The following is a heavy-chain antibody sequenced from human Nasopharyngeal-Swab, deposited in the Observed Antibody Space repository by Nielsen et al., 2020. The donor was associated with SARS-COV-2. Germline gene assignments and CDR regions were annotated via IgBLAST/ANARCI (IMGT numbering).Heavy chain of an antibody. CDR2: ISNSGSTI. CDR3: ARDYCDSSAD. CDR1: GFTFSDYY. V-gene: IGHV3-11*01. J-gene: IGHJ4*02. D-gene: IGHD3-22*01. Sequence: GESLKISCAASGFTFSDYYMSWIRQAPGKGLEWVSYISNSGSTIYYADSVKGRFTISRDNAKNSVYLQMSSLRAEDTAVYYCARDYCDSSADWGQGTLVTVSS.